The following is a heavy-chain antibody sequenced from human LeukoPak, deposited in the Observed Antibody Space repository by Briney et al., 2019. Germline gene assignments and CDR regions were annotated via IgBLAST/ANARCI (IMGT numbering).Heavy chain of an antibody. Sequence: GGSLRLSCAASGFTFSSYSMNWVRQAPGKGLEWVSSISISSSYIYYADSVKGRFTISRDNAKNSLYLQMNSLRAEDTAVYYCASIGYCSSTSCYGSEYFQHWGQGTLVTVSS. CDR3: ASIGYCSSTSCYGSEYFQH. J-gene: IGHJ1*01. CDR2: ISISSSYI. CDR1: GFTFSSYS. D-gene: IGHD2-2*01. V-gene: IGHV3-21*01.